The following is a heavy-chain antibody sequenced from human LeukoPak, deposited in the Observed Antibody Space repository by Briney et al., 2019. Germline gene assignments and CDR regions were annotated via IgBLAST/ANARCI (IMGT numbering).Heavy chain of an antibody. CDR2: INQGGST. CDR1: GGSLNDNY. Sequence: SETLSLTCGVYGGSLNDNYWTWIRQPPGKGLEWIGEINQGGSTNLNPSLKSRVTISVDTSKNQFSLKLSSVTAADTAVYYCARDWFDPWGQGTLVTVSS. CDR3: ARDWFDP. J-gene: IGHJ5*02. V-gene: IGHV4-34*01.